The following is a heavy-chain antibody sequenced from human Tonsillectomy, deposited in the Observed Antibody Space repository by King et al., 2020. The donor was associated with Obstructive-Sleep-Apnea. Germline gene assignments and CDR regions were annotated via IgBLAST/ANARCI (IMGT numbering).Heavy chain of an antibody. D-gene: IGHD3-9*01. CDR1: GGSISSYY. CDR2: IYYSGST. V-gene: IGHV4-59*01. Sequence: PLQESGPGLVKPSETLSLTCTVSGGSISSYYWSWLRQPPGKGLEWIGYIYYSGSTNYNPSLKSRVTISVDTSKNQFSLKLSSVTAADTAVYYCARFLTGYYDAFDIWGQGTMVTVSS. J-gene: IGHJ3*02. CDR3: ARFLTGYYDAFDI.